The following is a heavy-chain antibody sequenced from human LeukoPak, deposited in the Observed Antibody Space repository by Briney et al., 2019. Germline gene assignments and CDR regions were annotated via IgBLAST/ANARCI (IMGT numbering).Heavy chain of an antibody. D-gene: IGHD2-2*01. CDR2: IYYSGST. CDR1: GGSISSGGYY. CDR3: ARSGTLGCCSSTSCYGDYYYGMDV. J-gene: IGHJ6*02. V-gene: IGHV4-31*03. Sequence: SETLSLTCTVSGGSISSGGYYWSWIRQHPGKGLEWIGYIYYSGSTYYNPSLKSRVTISVDTSKNQFSLKLSSVTAADTAVYYCARSGTLGCCSSTSCYGDYYYGMDVWGQGTTVTVSS.